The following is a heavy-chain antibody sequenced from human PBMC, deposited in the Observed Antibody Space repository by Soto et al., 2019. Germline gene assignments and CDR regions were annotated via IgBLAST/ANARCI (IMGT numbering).Heavy chain of an antibody. V-gene: IGHV1-69*13. J-gene: IGHJ6*02. CDR2: IIPIFGTA. CDR1: GGTFSSYA. CDR3: ASPMAPSTPLFPYYYGMDV. D-gene: IGHD3-10*01. Sequence: GASVKVSCKASGGTFSSYAISWVRQAPGQGLEWMGGIIPIFGTANYAQKFQGRVTITADESTSTAYMELSSLRSEDTAVYYCASPMAPSTPLFPYYYGMDVWGQGTTVTVSS.